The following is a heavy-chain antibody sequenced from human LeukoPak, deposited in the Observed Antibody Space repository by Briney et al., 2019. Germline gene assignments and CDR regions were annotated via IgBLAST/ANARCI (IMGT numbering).Heavy chain of an antibody. V-gene: IGHV1-24*01. CDR2: FDPEDGET. J-gene: IGHJ4*02. CDR1: GYTLTELS. CDR3: AIRPLWFGELSRDY. D-gene: IGHD3-10*01. Sequence: GASVKVSCKVSGYTLTELSMHWVRQAPGKGLEWMGGFDPEDGETIYAQKFQGRVTMTEDTSTDTAYMELSSLRSEDTAVYYCAIRPLWFGELSRDYWGQGTLVTVSS.